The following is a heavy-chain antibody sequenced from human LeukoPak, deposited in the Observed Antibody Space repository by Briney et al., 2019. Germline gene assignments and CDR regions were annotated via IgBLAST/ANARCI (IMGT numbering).Heavy chain of an antibody. CDR3: ARGGLRYFDWLLDY. CDR1: GFTPSSNW. D-gene: IGHD3-9*01. CDR2: KKQDGSEK. J-gene: IGHJ4*02. Sequence: GGSLSLSCPASGFTPSSNWMSWVRQAAGKGREWVANKKQDGSEKYYVDSVKGRFTISRDNAKNSLYLQMNSLRAEDTAVYYCARGGLRYFDWLLDYWGQGTLVTVSS. V-gene: IGHV3-7*01.